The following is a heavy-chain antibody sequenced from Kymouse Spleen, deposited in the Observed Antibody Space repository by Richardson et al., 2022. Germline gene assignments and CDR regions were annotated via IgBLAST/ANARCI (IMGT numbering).Heavy chain of an antibody. V-gene: IGHV4-39*01. CDR1: GGSISSSSYY. CDR2: IYYSGST. J-gene: IGHJ4*02. D-gene: IGHD1-26*01. CDR3: ARLGYSGSYLVFDY. Sequence: QLQLQESGPGLVKPSETLSLTCTVSGGSISSSSYYWGWIRQPPGKGLEWIGSIYYSGSTYYNPSLKSRVTISVDTSKNQFSLKLSSVTAADTAVYYCARLGYSGSYLVFDYWGQGTLVTVSS.